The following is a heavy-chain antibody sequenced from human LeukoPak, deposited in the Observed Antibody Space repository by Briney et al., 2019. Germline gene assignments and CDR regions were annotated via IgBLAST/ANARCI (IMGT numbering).Heavy chain of an antibody. J-gene: IGHJ4*02. CDR3: ARHLAAAGFDY. D-gene: IGHD6-25*01. CDR2: IYYSGST. V-gene: IGHV4-59*08. Sequence: SKTLSLTCTVSGGSISSYYWSWIRQPPGKGLEWIGYIYYSGSTNYNPSLKSRVTISVDTSKNQFSLKLSSVTAADTAVYYCARHLAAAGFDYWGQGTLVTVSS. CDR1: GGSISSYY.